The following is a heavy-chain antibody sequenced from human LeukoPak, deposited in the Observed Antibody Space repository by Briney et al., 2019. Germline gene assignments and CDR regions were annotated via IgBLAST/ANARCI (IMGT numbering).Heavy chain of an antibody. J-gene: IGHJ6*03. CDR3: ARESVVPAARGPDYYMDV. CDR1: GFTFSSYS. Sequence: GGSLRLSCAASGFTFSSYSMNWVRQAPGKGLEWVSSISSSSSYIYYADSVKGRFTISRDNAKNSLYQQMNSLRAEDTAVYYCARESVVPAARGPDYYMDVWGKGTTVTVSS. D-gene: IGHD2-2*01. CDR2: ISSSSSYI. V-gene: IGHV3-21*01.